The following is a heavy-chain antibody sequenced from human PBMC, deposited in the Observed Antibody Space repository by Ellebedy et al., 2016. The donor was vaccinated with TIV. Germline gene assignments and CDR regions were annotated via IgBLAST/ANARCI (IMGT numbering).Heavy chain of an antibody. V-gene: IGHV3-74*01. CDR2: LNGDDSTT. Sequence: PGGSLRLSCATSGFNFRSYWIHWVRQAPGKGLAWVSHLNGDDSTTVYADSVKGRFTISRDNSQNTLYMQVDSLRAEDTAVYYCARSGELDSWGQGTLVTVSS. J-gene: IGHJ4*02. CDR1: GFNFRSYW. CDR3: ARSGELDS. D-gene: IGHD1-26*01.